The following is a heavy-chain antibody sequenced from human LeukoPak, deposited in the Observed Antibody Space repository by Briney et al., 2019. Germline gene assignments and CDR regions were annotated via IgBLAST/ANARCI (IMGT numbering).Heavy chain of an antibody. CDR3: ARDVEDDVGVFDY. CDR1: GGSISTYY. J-gene: IGHJ4*02. V-gene: IGHV4-59*01. CDR2: IYYSRST. D-gene: IGHD3-16*01. Sequence: SETLSLTCTVSGGSISTYYWSWIRQPPGKGLEWIGYIYYSRSTNYNSSLKSRVTISVDMSKNQFSLKLTSVTAADTAVYYCARDVEDDVGVFDYWGQGILVTVSS.